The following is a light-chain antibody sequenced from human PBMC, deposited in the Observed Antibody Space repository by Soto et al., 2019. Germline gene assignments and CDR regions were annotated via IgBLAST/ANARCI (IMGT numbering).Light chain of an antibody. V-gene: IGKV3-15*01. CDR3: QQYHNRPPGT. J-gene: IGKJ3*01. CDR2: GAS. Sequence: EIVMTQSPAALSVTPGERATLSCRASQSVSTNLAWSQKKVGQAPRLLIYGASIRATGIPARFSGSGTGTEFTLTIGGLQSEDFAVYYCQQYHNRPPGTFGPGTKLEIK. CDR1: QSVSTN.